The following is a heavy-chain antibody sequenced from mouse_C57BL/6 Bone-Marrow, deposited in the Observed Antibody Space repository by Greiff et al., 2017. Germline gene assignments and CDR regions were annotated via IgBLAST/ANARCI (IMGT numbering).Heavy chain of an antibody. Sequence: EVQLQQSGPELVKPGASVKIPCKASGYTFTDYNMDWVKQSHGKSLEWIGDINPNNGGTIYNQKFKGKATLTVDKSSSTAYMELRSLTSEDTAVYYGARYAGLTGTGPAWFAYWGQGTLVTVSA. V-gene: IGHV1-18*01. CDR2: INPNNGGT. CDR1: GYTFTDYN. CDR3: ARYAGLTGTGPAWFAY. J-gene: IGHJ3*01. D-gene: IGHD4-1*01.